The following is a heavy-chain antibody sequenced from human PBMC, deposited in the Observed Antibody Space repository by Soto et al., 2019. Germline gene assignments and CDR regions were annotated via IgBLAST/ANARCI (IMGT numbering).Heavy chain of an antibody. V-gene: IGHV1-18*01. CDR1: GYTFTSYG. Sequence: QVQLVQSGAEVKKPGASVKVSCKASGYTFTSYGISWVRQAPGQGLEWMGWISAYNGNTNYAQKLQGRVTMTTDTSTSTAYMELRSLRSDDTAVYYCARDVVVVVAGTMGHYYYGMDVWGQGTTVTVSS. J-gene: IGHJ6*01. CDR2: ISAYNGNT. CDR3: ARDVVVVVAGTMGHYYYGMDV. D-gene: IGHD2-15*01.